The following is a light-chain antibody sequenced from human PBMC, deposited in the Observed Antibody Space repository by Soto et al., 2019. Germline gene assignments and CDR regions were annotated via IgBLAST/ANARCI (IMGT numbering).Light chain of an antibody. CDR1: QSFRGL. J-gene: IGKJ5*01. V-gene: IGKV3-11*01. Sequence: EVVLAQSPGPLSFSPGERATLSCRASQSFRGLLAWYQQKPGQAPRLLIYDAYNRATGIPPRFSGSGSGTDFTLTISSLEPEDSAVYYCQQRHMWPITFGQGTRLE. CDR3: QQRHMWPIT. CDR2: DAY.